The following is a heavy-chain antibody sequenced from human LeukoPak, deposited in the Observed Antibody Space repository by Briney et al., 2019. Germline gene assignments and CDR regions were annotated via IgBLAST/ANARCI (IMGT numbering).Heavy chain of an antibody. J-gene: IGHJ3*02. V-gene: IGHV4-34*01. Sequence: SETLSLTCAVYGGSFSGYYWSWIRQPPGKGLEWIGEINHSGSTNYNPSLKSRVTISVDTSKNQFSLKLSSVTAADTAVYYCARGPIRRGSYYGAFDIWGQGTMVTVSS. CDR2: INHSGST. CDR3: ARGPIRRGSYYGAFDI. D-gene: IGHD1-26*01. CDR1: GGSFSGYY.